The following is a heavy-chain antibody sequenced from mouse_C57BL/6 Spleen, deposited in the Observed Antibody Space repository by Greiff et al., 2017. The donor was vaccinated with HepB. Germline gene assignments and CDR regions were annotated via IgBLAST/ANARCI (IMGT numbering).Heavy chain of an antibody. CDR1: GYAFTNYL. J-gene: IGHJ2*01. V-gene: IGHV1-54*01. CDR3: ARLKDDGYSYYFDY. CDR2: INPGSGGT. Sequence: VQLQQSGAELVRPGTSVKVSCKASGYAFTNYLIEWVKQRPGQGLEWIGVINPGSGGTNYNEKFKGKATLTADKSSSTAYMQLSSLTSEDSAVYFSARLKDDGYSYYFDYWGQGTTLTVSS. D-gene: IGHD2-3*01.